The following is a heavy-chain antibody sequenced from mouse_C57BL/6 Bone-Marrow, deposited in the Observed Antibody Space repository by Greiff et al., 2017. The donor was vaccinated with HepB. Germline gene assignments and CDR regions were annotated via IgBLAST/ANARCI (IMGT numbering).Heavy chain of an antibody. Sequence: EVQLQQSGPELVKPGASVKISCKASGYTFTDYYMNWVKQSHGKSLEWIGDINPNNGGTSYNQKFKGKATLTVDKSSSTAYMELRSLTSEDSAVYYCARCLRQLRLRGYAMDYWGQGTSVTVSS. D-gene: IGHD3-2*02. J-gene: IGHJ4*01. V-gene: IGHV1-26*01. CDR2: INPNNGGT. CDR1: GYTFTDYY. CDR3: ARCLRQLRLRGYAMDY.